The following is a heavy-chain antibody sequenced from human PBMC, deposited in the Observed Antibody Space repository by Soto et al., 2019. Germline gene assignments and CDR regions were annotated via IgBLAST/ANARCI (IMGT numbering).Heavy chain of an antibody. Sequence: SETLSLTCTVPGGSISSYYWSWIRQPPGKGLEWIGYIYYSGSTNYNPSLKSRVTISVDTSKNQFSLKLSSVTAADTAVYYCARHGPYCSSTSCSYGDVWGKGTTVNVS. CDR1: GGSISSYY. V-gene: IGHV4-59*08. CDR3: ARHGPYCSSTSCSYGDV. D-gene: IGHD2-2*01. J-gene: IGHJ6*03. CDR2: IYYSGST.